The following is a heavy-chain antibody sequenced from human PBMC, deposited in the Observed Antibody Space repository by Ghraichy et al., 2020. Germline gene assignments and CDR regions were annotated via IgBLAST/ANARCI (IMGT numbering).Heavy chain of an antibody. CDR1: GGSISSSNW. V-gene: IGHV4-4*02. Sequence: SETLSLTCAVSGGSISSSNWWSWVRQPPGKGLEWIGEIYHSGSTNYNPSLKSRVTTSVDKSKNQFSLKLSSVTAADTAVYYCAGRPGGNSRFFDLWGRGTLVTVSS. D-gene: IGHD4-11*01. CDR2: IYHSGST. CDR3: AGRPGGNSRFFDL. J-gene: IGHJ2*01.